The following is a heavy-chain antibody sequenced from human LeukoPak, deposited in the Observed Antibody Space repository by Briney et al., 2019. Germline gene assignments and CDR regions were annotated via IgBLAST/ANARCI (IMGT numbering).Heavy chain of an antibody. J-gene: IGHJ5*02. CDR2: IIPIFGTA. Sequence: SVKVSCKASGGTFSSYAISWVRQAPGQGLEWMGGIIPIFGTANYAQKFQGRVTITADESTSTAYMELSSLRSEDTAVYYCARGSAATFNWFDPWGQGTLVTVSS. D-gene: IGHD2-15*01. V-gene: IGHV1-69*13. CDR3: ARGSAATFNWFDP. CDR1: GGTFSSYA.